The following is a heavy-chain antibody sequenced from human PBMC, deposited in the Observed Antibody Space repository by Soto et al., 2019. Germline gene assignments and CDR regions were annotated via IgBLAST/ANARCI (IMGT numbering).Heavy chain of an antibody. V-gene: IGHV1-3*01. J-gene: IGHJ4*02. CDR2: INPGNGDT. D-gene: IGHD2-8*01. CDR3: ARDEWGPGYCTSGVCYFFNY. Sequence: QVPLVQSGAEVKKPGASVKISCKASGYTFTTYAMHWVRQAPGQSLEWMGWINPGNGDTKYSQKFQDRVTITRDTSASTAYMDLSSLRSEDTAVYYCARDEWGPGYCTSGVCYFFNYWGQGTLVTVSS. CDR1: GYTFTTYA.